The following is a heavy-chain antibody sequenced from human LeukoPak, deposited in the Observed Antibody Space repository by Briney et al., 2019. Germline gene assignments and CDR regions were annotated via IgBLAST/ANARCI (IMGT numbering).Heavy chain of an antibody. D-gene: IGHD3-10*01. CDR1: GFTFSSYG. J-gene: IGHJ4*02. CDR2: ISYDGSNK. V-gene: IGHV3-30*18. CDR3: AKVGNTYYYGPRWGTHFDY. Sequence: PGGSLRLSCAASGFTFSSYGMHWVRQAPGKGLEWVAVISYDGSNKYYADSVKGRFTISRDNSKNTLYLQMNSLRAEDTAVYYCAKVGNTYYYGPRWGTHFDYWGQGTLVTVSS.